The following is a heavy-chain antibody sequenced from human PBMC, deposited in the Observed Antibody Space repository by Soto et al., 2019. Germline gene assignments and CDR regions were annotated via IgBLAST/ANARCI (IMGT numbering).Heavy chain of an antibody. D-gene: IGHD1-26*01. CDR1: GFTFSNYA. CDR3: AKDREGGDY. V-gene: IGHV3-23*01. J-gene: IGHJ4*02. Sequence: GSLLLPCAASGFTFSNYAMSGVRQAPGKGLDWVSCISSSGGSTYYADSVKGRFTISRDNSKNTLYLQMNSLRAEDTAIYYCAKDREGGDYWGQGALVTVYS. CDR2: ISSSGGST.